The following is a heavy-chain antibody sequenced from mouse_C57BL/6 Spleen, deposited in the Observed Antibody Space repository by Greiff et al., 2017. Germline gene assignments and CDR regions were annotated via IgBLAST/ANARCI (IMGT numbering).Heavy chain of an antibody. V-gene: IGHV3-5*01. Sequence: DVKLQESGPGLVKPSQTVFLTCTVTGISITTGNYRWSWIRQFPGNKLECIGYIYYSGTITYNPSLTSRTTITRDTPKNQFFLEMNSLTAEDTATYYCAREDPYYGSFMDYWGQGTSVTVSS. J-gene: IGHJ4*01. CDR1: GISITTGNYR. D-gene: IGHD1-1*01. CDR3: AREDPYYGSFMDY. CDR2: IYYSGTI.